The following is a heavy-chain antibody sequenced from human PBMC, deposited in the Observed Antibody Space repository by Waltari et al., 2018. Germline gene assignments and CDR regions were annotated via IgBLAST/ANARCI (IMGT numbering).Heavy chain of an antibody. V-gene: IGHV3-21*01. CDR3: ARTRRGNWFDP. J-gene: IGHJ5*02. CDR1: GFTFSSYS. CDR2: ISSSSSYR. Sequence: EVQLVESGGGLVKPGGSLRLSCAASGFTFSSYSMNWVRQAPGKGLEWGSSISSSSSYRYDADAVKGRFTISRDNAKNSLYLEMNSLRAEDTAVYYCARTRRGNWFDPWGQGTLVTVSS.